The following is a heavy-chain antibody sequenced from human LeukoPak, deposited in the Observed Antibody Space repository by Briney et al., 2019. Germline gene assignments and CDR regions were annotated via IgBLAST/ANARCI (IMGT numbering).Heavy chain of an antibody. CDR3: AREGPKGRDY. Sequence: GASVKVSCKASGGTFSSYAISWVRQAPGQGLEWMGGIIPIFGTANYARKFQGRVTITADESTSTAYMELSSLRSEDTAVYYCAREGPKGRDYWGQGTLVTVSS. V-gene: IGHV1-69*13. CDR2: IIPIFGTA. CDR1: GGTFSSYA. J-gene: IGHJ4*02.